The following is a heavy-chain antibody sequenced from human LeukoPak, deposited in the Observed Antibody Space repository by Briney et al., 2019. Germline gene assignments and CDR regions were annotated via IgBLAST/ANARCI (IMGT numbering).Heavy chain of an antibody. D-gene: IGHD1-20*01. CDR1: GFTFSSYG. V-gene: IGHV3-33*01. CDR3: ARDHNWAFDY. J-gene: IGHJ4*02. CDR2: IWYDGSNK. Sequence: PGRSLRLSCAASGFTFSSYGMHWVRQAPGKGLEWVAVIWYDGSNKYYADSVKGRFTISSDTARNSLYLQMNSLRAEDTAVYYCARDHNWAFDYWGQGTLVTVSS.